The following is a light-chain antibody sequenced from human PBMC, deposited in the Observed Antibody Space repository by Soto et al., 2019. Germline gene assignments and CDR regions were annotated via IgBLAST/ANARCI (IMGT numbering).Light chain of an antibody. J-gene: IGKJ1*01. CDR2: GAS. CDR1: QSVSNN. Sequence: VLTQSPCTGSRSPRQKAPLSCRPSQSVSNNYLAWYQQKPGQAPRLLIYGASNRATGIPDRFSGSGSGTEFTLTISSLQSEDFAVYYCQHYNTWPWTFGQGTKVDIK. V-gene: IGKV3D-15*01. CDR3: QHYNTWPWT.